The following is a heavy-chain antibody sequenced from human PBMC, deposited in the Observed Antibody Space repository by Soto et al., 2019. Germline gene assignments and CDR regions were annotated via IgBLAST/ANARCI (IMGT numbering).Heavy chain of an antibody. Sequence: ASVKVCCKASGYTFTGYYMHWVRQAPGQGLEWMGWINPNSGGTNYAQKFQGWVTMTRDTSISTAYMELSRLRSDDTAVYYCARGSVDIVATTPHPYYYYGMDVWG. J-gene: IGHJ6*02. CDR1: GYTFTGYY. D-gene: IGHD5-12*01. CDR2: INPNSGGT. CDR3: ARGSVDIVATTPHPYYYYGMDV. V-gene: IGHV1-2*04.